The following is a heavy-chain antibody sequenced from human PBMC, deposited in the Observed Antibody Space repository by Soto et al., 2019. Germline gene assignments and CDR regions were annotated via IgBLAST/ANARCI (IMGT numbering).Heavy chain of an antibody. V-gene: IGHV1-3*04. Sequence: QVHLVKSGAEVKKPGASVKISCEDSGYTFTSYPIHWVSQAPGQRLEWMGWINTGYDNTNYSPDSQGRVTFTRDVPARTVSRELSTLTSEATAVYSCARFPTTGIADESWGQACLVTFSS. CDR3: ARFPTTGIADES. CDR1: GYTFTSYP. J-gene: IGHJ5*02. D-gene: IGHD6-13*01. CDR2: INTGYDNT.